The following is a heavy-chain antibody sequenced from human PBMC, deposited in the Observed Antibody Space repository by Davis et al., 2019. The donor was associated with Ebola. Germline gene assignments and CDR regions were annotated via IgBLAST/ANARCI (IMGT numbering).Heavy chain of an antibody. V-gene: IGHV3-9*01. CDR3: AKGRTIPLALDF. CDR1: GFIVSDKY. CDR2: ISWNSDSI. J-gene: IGHJ4*02. Sequence: SLKISCAASGFIVSDKYMSWVRQAPGKGLEWVSAISWNSDSIVYADSVKGRFTISRDNAKNSLYLQMNSLRGEDTALYYCAKGRTIPLALDFWGQGTLVTVSS. D-gene: IGHD2-2*02.